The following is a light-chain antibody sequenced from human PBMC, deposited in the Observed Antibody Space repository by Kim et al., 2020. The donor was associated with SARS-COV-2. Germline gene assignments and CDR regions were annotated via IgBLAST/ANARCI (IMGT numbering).Light chain of an antibody. J-gene: IGKJ3*01. CDR1: QSMSSF. V-gene: IGKV3-11*01. Sequence: QGERATLSCRASQSMSSFLAWYQQKPGQAPRLLIYDVSNRATGIPARFSGSGSGTDFTLTISSLEPEDFAVYYCQQRTNWPPIFTFGPGTKMDIK. CDR2: DVS. CDR3: QQRTNWPPIFT.